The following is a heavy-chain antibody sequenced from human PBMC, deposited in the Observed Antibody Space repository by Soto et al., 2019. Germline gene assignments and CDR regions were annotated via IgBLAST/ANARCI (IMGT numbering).Heavy chain of an antibody. J-gene: IGHJ6*02. CDR3: ARQSVGGVQAYYGMEV. CDR2: ISGNNGDT. D-gene: IGHD2-8*02. V-gene: IGHV1-18*01. Sequence: QVQLVQSGGEMKKPGASVKVSCKASGYTFTSYGISWVRQAPGQGLQWMGWISGNNGDTKYAQKFQGRVSMTTATSTSTAYMELRSLRSDDTAVYFCARQSVGGVQAYYGMEVWGQGTTVTVSS. CDR1: GYTFTSYG.